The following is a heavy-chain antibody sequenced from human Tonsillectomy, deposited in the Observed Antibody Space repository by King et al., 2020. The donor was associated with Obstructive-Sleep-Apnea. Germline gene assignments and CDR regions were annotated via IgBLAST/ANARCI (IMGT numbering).Heavy chain of an antibody. D-gene: IGHD6-19*01. V-gene: IGHV3-15*01. CDR1: GFTFENAW. Sequence: VQLVESGGGLVKPGGSLRLSCAPAGFTFENAWMNWVRQAPGKGLEWVGRILSTTVGGTTDYAAPVKGRFTISRDDSKNTLFLHMNTLKLEDTAIYYCTTEKRSLIPARPGDIAVGAYYYYGMDVWGQGTTVTVSS. CDR3: TTEKRSLIPARPGDIAVGAYYYYGMDV. CDR2: ILSTTVGGTT. J-gene: IGHJ6*02.